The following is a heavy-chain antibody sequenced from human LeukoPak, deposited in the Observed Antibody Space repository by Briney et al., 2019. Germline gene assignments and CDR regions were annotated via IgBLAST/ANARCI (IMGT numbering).Heavy chain of an antibody. CDR3: AKDKSSTTKYYGMDV. Sequence: GRSLRLSCAASGFTVDDYAMHWVRQAPGKGLEWVSSISWNSRTIAYADSVKGRFTIARDNGKNSLYLQMNSLRSEDTALYYCAKDKSSTTKYYGMDVWGQGTTVTVSS. D-gene: IGHD2/OR15-2a*01. CDR2: ISWNSRTI. CDR1: GFTVDDYA. J-gene: IGHJ6*02. V-gene: IGHV3-9*01.